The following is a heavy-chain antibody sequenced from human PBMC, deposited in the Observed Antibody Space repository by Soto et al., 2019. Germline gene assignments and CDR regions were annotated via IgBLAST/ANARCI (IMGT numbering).Heavy chain of an antibody. CDR2: FDPVEGET. Sequence: GASVKVSCKVSGYSLTELSMHWVRQAPGKGLEWMGGFDPVEGETSYAQKFQGRVTLTEDTSTDTATMELSSLRSEDTAVYYCATTYFYDSTGPAIDSWGQGTLVTVSS. CDR3: ATTYFYDSTGPAIDS. J-gene: IGHJ4*02. D-gene: IGHD3-22*01. V-gene: IGHV1-24*01. CDR1: GYSLTELS.